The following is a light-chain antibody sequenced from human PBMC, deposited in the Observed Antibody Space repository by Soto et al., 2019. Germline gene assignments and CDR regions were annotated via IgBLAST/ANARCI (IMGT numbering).Light chain of an antibody. Sequence: IQMTQSPSSVSASVGDTVTLSCQTSHGVSGWLAWYQQKPGKAPTLLIYTVSNLQSGVPSRFSGSGSGTDFSLTITNLHPEDLATCFGQQGKSFPFTFGPWTKVEVK. CDR3: QQGKSFPFT. J-gene: IGKJ3*01. CDR1: HGVSGW. V-gene: IGKV1-12*01. CDR2: TVS.